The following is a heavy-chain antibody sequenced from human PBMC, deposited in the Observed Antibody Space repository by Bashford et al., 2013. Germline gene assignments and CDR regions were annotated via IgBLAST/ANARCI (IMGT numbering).Heavy chain of an antibody. J-gene: IGHJ4*02. CDR1: GDSISRSYY. V-gene: IGHV4-38-2*02. D-gene: IGHD6-19*01. CDR3: ASDRSSGWYYW. Sequence: SETLSLTCNVSGDSISRSYYWDWIRQSPGQGLEWIGSIFHSGNTYYNPALRSRVHISVDTTKNQFSLNLNSVTAADTAVYYCASDRSSGWYYWWGQGTLVTVSS. CDR2: IFHSGNT.